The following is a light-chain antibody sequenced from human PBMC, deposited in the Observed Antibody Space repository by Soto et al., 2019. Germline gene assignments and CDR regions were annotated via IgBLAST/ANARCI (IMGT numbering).Light chain of an antibody. Sequence: DIHLTQSPSTLSASVEERVTITCRASQSMSILLAWYQQKPGKAPNLLIYATSTLETGVSSRYSGSASGTEFTLTISSLQPDDSATYYCQHYNDFSWTFGQGTKVEIK. CDR1: QSMSIL. V-gene: IGKV1-5*03. CDR2: ATS. J-gene: IGKJ1*01. CDR3: QHYNDFSWT.